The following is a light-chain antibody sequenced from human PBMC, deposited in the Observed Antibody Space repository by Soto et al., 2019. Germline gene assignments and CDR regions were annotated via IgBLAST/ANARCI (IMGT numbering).Light chain of an antibody. CDR2: DVT. Sequence: QSALTQPRSVSGSPGQSVTISCTGTSSDVGGYNYVSWYQQHPDKAPKLMIYDVTARPSGVPDRFSGSKSGNTASLTISGLQAEDEADYYCCSYAGSHIWVFGGGTQLTVL. CDR3: CSYAGSHIWV. J-gene: IGLJ3*02. CDR1: SSDVGGYNY. V-gene: IGLV2-11*01.